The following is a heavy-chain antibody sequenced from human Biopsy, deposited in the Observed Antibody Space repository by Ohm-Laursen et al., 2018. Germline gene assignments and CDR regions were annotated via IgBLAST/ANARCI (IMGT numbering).Heavy chain of an antibody. V-gene: IGHV4-61*05. CDR3: ARATNSTGWPYYYFYGMDV. D-gene: IGHD2/OR15-2a*01. CDR1: GGSISRSSYY. Sequence: TLSLTCTVTGGSISRSSYYWDWIRQTPGKGLEWIGYIYYSGSTNYNPSLKSRVTISVDTSKNQFSLRLNSVTAADTAVYYCARATNSTGWPYYYFYGMDVWGQGTTVTVSS. J-gene: IGHJ6*02. CDR2: IYYSGST.